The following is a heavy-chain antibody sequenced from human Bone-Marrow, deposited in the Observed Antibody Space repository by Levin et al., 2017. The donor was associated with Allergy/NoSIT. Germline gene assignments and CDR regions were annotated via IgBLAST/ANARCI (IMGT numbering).Heavy chain of an antibody. D-gene: IGHD2-15*01. CDR3: AKGRLGYCTGGSCYLPDY. J-gene: IGHJ4*02. Sequence: PGGSLRLSCAASGFTFSSYAMSWVRQAPGKGLEWVSGTSGTGGATYYADSVKGRFTISRDNSKNTLYLQMNSLRADDTAVYYCAKGRLGYCTGGSCYLPDYWGQGTLVTASS. CDR1: GFTFSSYA. V-gene: IGHV3-23*01. CDR2: TSGTGGAT.